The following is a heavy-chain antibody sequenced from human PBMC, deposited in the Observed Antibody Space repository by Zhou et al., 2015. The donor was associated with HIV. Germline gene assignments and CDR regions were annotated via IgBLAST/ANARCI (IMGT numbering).Heavy chain of an antibody. D-gene: IGHD1-1*01. V-gene: IGHV1-69*17. CDR2: IIPIFDIE. Sequence: QVQLVQSGAEVKKPGSSVKVSCKASGGTFSGSDISWVRQAPGQGLEWMGGIIPIFDIENYAQKFRGRLTITVDKSTSAAYMQLSSLRSEDAAVYFCARSTGNNDYSFDVWGQGTRVIVSS. J-gene: IGHJ3*01. CDR3: ARSTGNNDYSFDV. CDR1: GGTFSGSD.